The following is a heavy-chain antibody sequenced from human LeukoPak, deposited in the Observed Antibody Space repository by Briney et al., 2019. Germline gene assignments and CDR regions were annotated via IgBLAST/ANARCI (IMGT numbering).Heavy chain of an antibody. J-gene: IGHJ4*02. V-gene: IGHV1-46*01. CDR2: INPSGGST. Sequence: ASVKVSCKASGYTFTSYYMHWVRQAPGQGLEWMGIINPSGGSTSYAQKFQGRVTMTRDMSTSTVYMELSRLRSDDTAVYYCARDRGTYYYDRWGQGTLVTVSS. D-gene: IGHD3-22*01. CDR3: ARDRGTYYYDR. CDR1: GYTFTSYY.